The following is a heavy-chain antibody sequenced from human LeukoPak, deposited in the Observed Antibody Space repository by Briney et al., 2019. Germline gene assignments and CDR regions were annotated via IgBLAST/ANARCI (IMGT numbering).Heavy chain of an antibody. J-gene: IGHJ4*02. CDR1: GGTFSSYG. D-gene: IGHD2-21*01. CDR3: AKFLPTHIVVANYYFDY. V-gene: IGHV1-69*06. Sequence: ASVKVSCKASGGTFSSYGISWVRQAPGQGLEWMGGIIPIFGTAYYAQNFHDRVTITADKSTSTAYMELSSLRSEDTAVYYCAKFLPTHIVVANYYFDYWGQGTLVTVSS. CDR2: IIPIFGTA.